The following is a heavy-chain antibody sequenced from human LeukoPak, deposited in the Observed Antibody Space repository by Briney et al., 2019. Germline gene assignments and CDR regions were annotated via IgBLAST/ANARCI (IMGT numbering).Heavy chain of an antibody. CDR2: ISSSSSYI. J-gene: IGHJ6*03. D-gene: IGHD3-22*01. V-gene: IGHV3-21*04. CDR1: GFTFSSYS. Sequence: GGSLRLSCAASGFTFSSYSMNWVRQAPGKGLEWVSSISSSSSYIYYADSVKGRFTISRDNAKNSLYLQMNSLRAEDTAVYYCAKDYYDSSGFGYYYYMDVWGKGTTVTVSS. CDR3: AKDYYDSSGFGYYYYMDV.